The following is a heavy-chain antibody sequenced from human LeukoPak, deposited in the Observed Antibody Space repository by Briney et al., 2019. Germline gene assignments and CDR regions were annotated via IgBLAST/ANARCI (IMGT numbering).Heavy chain of an antibody. CDR1: GGSISSSSYY. CDR3: ARNPVAGFDF. V-gene: IGHV4-39*01. J-gene: IGHJ4*02. CDR2: IDYSGNT. D-gene: IGHD6-19*01. Sequence: SETLSLTCTVSGGSISSSSYYWRWIRQPPGKGLEWIASIDYSGNTYYNPSLKSRVTMFVDTSKNQFSLGLRFVTAADTAVYYCARNPVAGFDFWGQGALVTVSS.